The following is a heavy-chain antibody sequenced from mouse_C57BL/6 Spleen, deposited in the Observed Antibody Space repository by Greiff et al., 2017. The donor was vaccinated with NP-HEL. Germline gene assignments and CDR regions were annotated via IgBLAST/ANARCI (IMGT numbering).Heavy chain of an antibody. CDR3: TREVGSSQYYFDY. Sequence: DVKLQESGTVLARPGASVKMSCKTSGYTFTSYWMHWVKQRPGQGLEWIGAIYPGNSDTSYNQKFKGKAKLTAVTSASTAYMELSSLTNEDSAVYYCTREVGSSQYYFDYWGQGTTLTVSS. CDR1: GYTFTSYW. V-gene: IGHV1-5*01. D-gene: IGHD1-1*01. CDR2: IYPGNSDT. J-gene: IGHJ2*01.